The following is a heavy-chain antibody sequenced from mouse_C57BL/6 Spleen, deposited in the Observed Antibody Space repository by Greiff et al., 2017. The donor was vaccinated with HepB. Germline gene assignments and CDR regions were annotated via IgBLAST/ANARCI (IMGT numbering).Heavy chain of an antibody. J-gene: IGHJ2*01. CDR1: GYAFSSYW. D-gene: IGHD1-1*01. CDR2: IYPGDGDT. Sequence: VKLMESGAELVKPGASVKISCKASGYAFSSYWMNWVKQRPGKGLEWIGQIYPGDGDTNYNGKFKGKATLTADKSSSTAYMQLSSLTSEDSAVYFCARSSYYGSPLDYWGQGTTLTVSS. CDR3: ARSSYYGSPLDY. V-gene: IGHV1-80*01.